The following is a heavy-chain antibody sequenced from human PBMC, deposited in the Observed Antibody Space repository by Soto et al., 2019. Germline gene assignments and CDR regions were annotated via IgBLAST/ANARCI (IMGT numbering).Heavy chain of an antibody. CDR3: ATGGRYCTSTDCRTGFDF. CDR2: ISGDSSDT. V-gene: IGHV1-18*01. Sequence: QVQLMQSGSEVTKPGASVKVSCKATGYTFTRYGITWVRQAPGQGLEWMGWISGDSSDTDHAQRFQGRFTMATDPSTPTAYMELRNLRSDDTAKYYCATGGRYCTSTDCRTGFDFWGQGTLVTVSS. D-gene: IGHD2-2*01. J-gene: IGHJ4*02. CDR1: GYTFTRYG.